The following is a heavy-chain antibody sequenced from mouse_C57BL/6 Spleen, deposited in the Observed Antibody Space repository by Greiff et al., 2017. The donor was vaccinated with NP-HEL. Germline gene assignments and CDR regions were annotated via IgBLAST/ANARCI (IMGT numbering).Heavy chain of an antibody. D-gene: IGHD1-1*01. V-gene: IGHV1-5*01. Sequence: EVQLQQSGTVLARPGASVKMSCKTSGYTFTSYWMHWVKQRPGQGLEWIGAIYPGNSDTSYNQKFKGKAKLTAVTSASTAYMELSSLTNEDSAVYYCTREYGSSYSWFAYWGQGTLVTVSA. CDR1: GYTFTSYW. J-gene: IGHJ3*01. CDR2: IYPGNSDT. CDR3: TREYGSSYSWFAY.